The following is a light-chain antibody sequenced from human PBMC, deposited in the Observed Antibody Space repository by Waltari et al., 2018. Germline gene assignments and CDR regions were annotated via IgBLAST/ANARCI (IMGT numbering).Light chain of an antibody. CDR3: QQYGNSPRA. CDR2: GAN. Sequence: ENVLTQSPGPLSLSPGERATLPCRASQNVNSNYLAWYQQKPGQAPRLLIYGANIRATGIPDRFTGSGSGTDFTLTISRLEPEDFAVYYCQQYGNSPRAFGQGTEVEIK. V-gene: IGKV3-20*01. CDR1: QNVNSNY. J-gene: IGKJ1*01.